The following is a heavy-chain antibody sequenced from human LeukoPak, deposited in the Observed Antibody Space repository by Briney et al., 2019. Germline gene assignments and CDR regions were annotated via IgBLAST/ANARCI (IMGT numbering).Heavy chain of an antibody. CDR1: GFTFGDYA. Sequence: RRGRSLRLSCTASGFTFGDYAMSWVRQAPGKGLEWVGFIRSKAYGGTTEYAASVKGRFTISRDDSKSIAYLQMNSLKTEDTAVYYCTRDAMSSGLFDYWGQGTLVTVSS. CDR2: IRSKAYGGTT. CDR3: TRDAMSSGLFDY. J-gene: IGHJ4*02. V-gene: IGHV3-49*04. D-gene: IGHD6-19*01.